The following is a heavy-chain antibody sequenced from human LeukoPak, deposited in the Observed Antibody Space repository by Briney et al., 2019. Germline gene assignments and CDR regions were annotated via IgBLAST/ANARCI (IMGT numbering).Heavy chain of an antibody. CDR3: ARDPLYCSGGSCYSEDAFDI. V-gene: IGHV1-3*01. Sequence: GASVKVSCKASGYTFTSYAMHWVRQAPGQRLEWMGWINAGNGNTKYSQKFQGRVTISRDTSASTAYMELSSLTSEDTAVYYCARDPLYCSGGSCYSEDAFDIWGQGTMVTVSS. J-gene: IGHJ3*02. D-gene: IGHD2-15*01. CDR1: GYTFTSYA. CDR2: INAGNGNT.